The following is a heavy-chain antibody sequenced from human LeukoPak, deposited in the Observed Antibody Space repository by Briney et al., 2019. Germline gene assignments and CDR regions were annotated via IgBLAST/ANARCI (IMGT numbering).Heavy chain of an antibody. CDR3: ARVYSYGPTRYNDAFDI. Sequence: SETLSLTCTVSGYSISSGYYWGWIRQPPGEGREWMGGIYHSGSTYYHPSLKSRVTISVDTYKNQFSLKLSSVTAADTAVYYCARVYSYGPTRYNDAFDIWGQGTMVTVSS. V-gene: IGHV4-38-2*02. J-gene: IGHJ3*02. D-gene: IGHD5-18*01. CDR2: IYHSGST. CDR1: GYSISSGYY.